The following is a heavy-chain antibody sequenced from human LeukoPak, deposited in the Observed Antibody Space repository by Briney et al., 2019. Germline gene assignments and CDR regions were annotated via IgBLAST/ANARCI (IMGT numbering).Heavy chain of an antibody. CDR1: GYTFTSYG. CDR3: ARSDLDCSGGSCYLAEYFQH. V-gene: IGHV1-18*01. Sequence: ASVKVSCKASGYTFTSYGITWVRQAPGQGLEWMGWISAYNGNTNCAQKLQGRVTMTTDTSTSTAYMELGSLRSDDTAVYYCARSDLDCSGGSCYLAEYFQHWGQGTLVTVSS. J-gene: IGHJ1*01. CDR2: ISAYNGNT. D-gene: IGHD2-15*01.